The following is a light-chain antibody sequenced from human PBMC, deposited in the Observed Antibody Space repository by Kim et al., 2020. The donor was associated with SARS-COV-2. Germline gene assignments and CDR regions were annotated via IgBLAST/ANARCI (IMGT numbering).Light chain of an antibody. V-gene: IGLV2-14*03. CDR1: SSDVGGYNY. CDR2: DVS. J-gene: IGLJ2*01. CDR3: SSYTSSSTLVV. Sequence: QSFTISCTGTSSDVGGYNYVSWHQQHPGKAPKLMIYDVSNRPSGVSNRFSGSKSGNTASLTISGLQAEDEADYYCSSYTSSSTLVVFGGGTQLTVL.